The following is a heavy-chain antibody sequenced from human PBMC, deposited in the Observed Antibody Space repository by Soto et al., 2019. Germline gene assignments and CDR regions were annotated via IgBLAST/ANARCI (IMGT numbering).Heavy chain of an antibody. CDR3: SQGIVATIGGGYYYGLDV. CDR2: INSAGSII. Sequence: GGSLRLSCAASGFTPSRLSMNWVRQAPGKGLEWISYINSAGSIIYYADSVKGRFTISRDNAKNTLYLQMNSLKTEDTAVYYCSQGIVATIGGGYYYGLDVWGQGTTVTVSS. V-gene: IGHV3-48*01. J-gene: IGHJ6*02. D-gene: IGHD5-12*01. CDR1: GFTPSRLS.